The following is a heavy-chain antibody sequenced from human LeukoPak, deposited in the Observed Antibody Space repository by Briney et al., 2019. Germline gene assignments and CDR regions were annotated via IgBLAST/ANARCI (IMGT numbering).Heavy chain of an antibody. J-gene: IGHJ4*02. CDR1: GFTFGDYL. CDR2: ISGGTT. V-gene: IGHV3-49*03. D-gene: IGHD6-19*01. CDR3: SRGSGWLSVY. Sequence: PGGSLRLSCTASGFTFGDYLMSWFRQAPGKGLEWIGFISGGTTEYAASVKGRFTISRDDSTSIAYQQMNSLTTEDTAVYYCSRGSGWLSVYWGQGTLVTVSP.